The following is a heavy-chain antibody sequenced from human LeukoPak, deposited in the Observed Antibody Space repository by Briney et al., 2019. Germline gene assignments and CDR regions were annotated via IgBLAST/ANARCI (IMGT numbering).Heavy chain of an antibody. Sequence: GGSLSLSCAASGFTFSSYWMSWVRQAPGKGLEWVANIKQDGSEKYYVDSVKGRFTISRDNAKNSLYLQMNSLRAEDTAVYYCARLRGYSYGYIVDYWGQGTLVTVSS. CDR1: GFTFSSYW. J-gene: IGHJ4*02. CDR3: ARLRGYSYGYIVDY. CDR2: IKQDGSEK. D-gene: IGHD5-18*01. V-gene: IGHV3-7*01.